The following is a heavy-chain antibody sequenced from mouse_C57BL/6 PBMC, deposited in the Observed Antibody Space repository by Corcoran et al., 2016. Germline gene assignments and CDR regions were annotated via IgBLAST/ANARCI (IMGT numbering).Heavy chain of an antibody. CDR3: ARSNYSLDY. V-gene: IGHV9-3*01. CDR2: INTYSGVP. D-gene: IGHD2-12*01. Sequence: QIQLVQSGPELKKPGETVKISCKASGYTFTTYGMSWVKQAPGKGLKWMGWINTYSGVPTYADDFKGRFAFSFETSASTAYLQINNLKNEDTATYFCARSNYSLDYWGQGTTLTVSS. CDR1: GYTFTTYG. J-gene: IGHJ2*01.